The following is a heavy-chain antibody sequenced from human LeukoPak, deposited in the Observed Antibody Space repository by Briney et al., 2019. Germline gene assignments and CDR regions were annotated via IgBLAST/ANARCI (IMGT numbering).Heavy chain of an antibody. V-gene: IGHV4-34*01. CDR2: INHSGST. D-gene: IGHD2-15*01. Sequence: PSETLSLTCTVSGGSISSYYWSWIRQPPGKGLEWIGEINHSGSTNYNPPLKSRVTISVDTSKNQFSLKLSSVTAADTAVYYCARVSVAATYYYGMDVWGQGTTVTVSS. J-gene: IGHJ6*02. CDR1: GGSISSYY. CDR3: ARVSVAATYYYGMDV.